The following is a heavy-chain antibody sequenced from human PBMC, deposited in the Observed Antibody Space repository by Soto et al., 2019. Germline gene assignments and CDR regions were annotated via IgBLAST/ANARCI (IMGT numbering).Heavy chain of an antibody. CDR3: ARSRGMVRGADTPGSITGIPY. Sequence: QVQLVQSGAEVKKPGASVRVSCKTSGYSFTNYAIHWVRQAPGQRPEWLGWINAGNGNTKYSQKVQDRVALSRDTSASTAYMELRSLRSEDTAIYYCARSRGMVRGADTPGSITGIPYWGQGTLVTVSA. D-gene: IGHD3-10*01. CDR2: INAGNGNT. CDR1: GYSFTNYA. V-gene: IGHV1-3*01. J-gene: IGHJ4*02.